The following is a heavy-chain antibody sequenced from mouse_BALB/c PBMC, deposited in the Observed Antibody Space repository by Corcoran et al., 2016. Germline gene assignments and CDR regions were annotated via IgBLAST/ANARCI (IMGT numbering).Heavy chain of an antibody. J-gene: IGHJ2*01. CDR1: GYPFSRYW. V-gene: IGHV1-9*01. D-gene: IGHD1-2*01. CDR2: ILPGSGST. Sequence: QVQLQQSGAELMKPGASVKISCKATGYPFSRYWIEWVKQRPGHGLEWIGEILPGSGSTNYDEKFKGKATFTADTSSNTAYMQLSSLTSKDSAVYYCARVYYGAHYFDYWGQGTTLTVSS. CDR3: ARVYYGAHYFDY.